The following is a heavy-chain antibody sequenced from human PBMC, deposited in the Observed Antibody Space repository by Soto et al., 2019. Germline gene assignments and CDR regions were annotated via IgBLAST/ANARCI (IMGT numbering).Heavy chain of an antibody. J-gene: IGHJ5*02. D-gene: IGHD2-15*01. CDR2: ISSSSSYT. CDR3: AREFSVVATLGNWFDP. Sequence: NPGGSLRLSCAASGFTFSDYYMSWIRQAPGKGLEWVSYISSSSSYTNYADSVKGRFTISRDNAKNSLYLQMNSLRAEDTAVYYCAREFSVVATLGNWFDPWGQGTLVTVSS. CDR1: GFTFSDYY. V-gene: IGHV3-11*06.